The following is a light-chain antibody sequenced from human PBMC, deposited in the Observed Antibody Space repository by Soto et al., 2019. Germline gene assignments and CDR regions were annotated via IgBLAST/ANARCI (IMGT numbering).Light chain of an antibody. CDR2: AAS. Sequence: DIQLIQSPSFLSASVGDRVTITCRASQGISSSLAWYQQKPGTAPKLLIYAASTLQFEVPSRFSGSGSWTEFTLTIRSLQPDDFATYYCQQLDSYPRTFGGGTKVDIK. J-gene: IGKJ4*01. CDR1: QGISSS. V-gene: IGKV1-9*01. CDR3: QQLDSYPRT.